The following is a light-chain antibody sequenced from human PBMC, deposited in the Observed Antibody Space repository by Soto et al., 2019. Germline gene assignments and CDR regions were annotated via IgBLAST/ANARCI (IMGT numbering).Light chain of an antibody. CDR2: ATS. J-gene: IGKJ4*01. V-gene: IGKV1-9*01. Sequence: QLTQSPFSLSASVGYRVTVTCRASQGISNYLAWYQQKPGKAPKLLIYATSTLQTGVPSGFSGSGYGTDFTLTISSLQPEDFATYYCQQLNSYPFFGGGTKVDIQ. CDR1: QGISNY. CDR3: QQLNSYPF.